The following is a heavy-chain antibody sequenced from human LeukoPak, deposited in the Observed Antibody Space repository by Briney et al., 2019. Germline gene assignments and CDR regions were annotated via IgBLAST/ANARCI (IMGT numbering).Heavy chain of an antibody. CDR3: ARGSSSGYSSPIDY. V-gene: IGHV4-61*08. J-gene: IGHJ4*02. D-gene: IGHD6-13*01. CDR2: IYYSGST. Sequence: SETLSLTCTVSGGSISSGGYYWSWIRQHPGKGLEWIGYIYYSGSTNYNPSLKSRVTISVDASKNQFSLKLSSVTAADTAVYYCARGSSSGYSSPIDYWGQGTLVTVSS. CDR1: GGSISSGGYY.